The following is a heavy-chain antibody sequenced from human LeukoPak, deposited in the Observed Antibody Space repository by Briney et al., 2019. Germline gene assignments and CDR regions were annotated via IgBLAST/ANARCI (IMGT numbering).Heavy chain of an antibody. Sequence: PSETLSLTCTVSGGSISSYYWGWIRQPPGKGLEWIGYIYTSGSTNYNPSLKSRVTISVDTSKNQFSLKLSSVTAADTAVYYCARRGSSSSPIDYWGQGTLVTVSS. CDR2: IYTSGST. CDR3: ARRGSSSSPIDY. CDR1: GGSISSYY. V-gene: IGHV4-4*09. D-gene: IGHD6-6*01. J-gene: IGHJ4*02.